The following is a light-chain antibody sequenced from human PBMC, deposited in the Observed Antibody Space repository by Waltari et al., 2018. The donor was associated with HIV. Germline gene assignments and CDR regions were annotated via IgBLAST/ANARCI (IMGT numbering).Light chain of an antibody. V-gene: IGKV2-28*01. CDR3: MQALESPLT. CDR1: QSLLKSNGYMY. J-gene: IGKJ4*01. CDR2: LGS. Sequence: DIVMTQSPLSLSVTPGEPASISCWSSQSLLKSNGYMYLDWYLQKPGQSPQLLIYLGSNRASGVPDRFSGSGSATDFTLKISRVEAEDAGIYYCMQALESPLTFGGGTRVEIK.